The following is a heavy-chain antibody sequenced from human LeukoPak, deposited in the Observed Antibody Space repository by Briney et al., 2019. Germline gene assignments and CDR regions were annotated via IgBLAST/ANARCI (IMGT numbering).Heavy chain of an antibody. CDR2: IYASGST. Sequence: PSETLSLTCTVSGGSISSYSWSWIRQSAGKGLEWIGRIYASGSTNYNPSLKSRVTISVDKSKNHLSLKLSSETAADTAVYYCARDDHSNWGTSAFDIWGQGTMVTVSS. CDR1: GGSISSYS. D-gene: IGHD4-11*01. V-gene: IGHV4-4*07. J-gene: IGHJ3*02. CDR3: ARDDHSNWGTSAFDI.